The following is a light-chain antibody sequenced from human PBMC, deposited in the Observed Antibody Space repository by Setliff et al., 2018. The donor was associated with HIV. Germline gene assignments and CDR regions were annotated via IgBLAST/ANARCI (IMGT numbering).Light chain of an antibody. CDR1: SSDVGGYNY. CDR2: DVS. CDR3: SSYTSSSTLGV. Sequence: QSVLTQPRSVSGSPGQSVTISCTGTSSDVGGYNYVSWYQQHPGKAPKLMIYDVSKWPSGVPDRFSGSKSGNTASLTISGLQAEDEADYYCSSYTSSSTLGVFGTGTKVTVL. V-gene: IGLV2-11*01. J-gene: IGLJ1*01.